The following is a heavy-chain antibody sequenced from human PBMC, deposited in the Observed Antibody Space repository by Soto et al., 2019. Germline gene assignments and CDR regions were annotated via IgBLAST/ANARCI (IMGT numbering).Heavy chain of an antibody. CDR2: IIPIFGTA. CDR1: GGTFSSYA. Sequence: SVKVSCKASGGTFSSYAISWVRQAPGQGLEWMGGIIPIFGTANYAQKFQGRVTITADESTSTAYMELSSLRSEDTAVYYCARFSSGPHYYYYYGMDVWGQGTTVTVS. D-gene: IGHD6-19*01. J-gene: IGHJ6*02. V-gene: IGHV1-69*13. CDR3: ARFSSGPHYYYYYGMDV.